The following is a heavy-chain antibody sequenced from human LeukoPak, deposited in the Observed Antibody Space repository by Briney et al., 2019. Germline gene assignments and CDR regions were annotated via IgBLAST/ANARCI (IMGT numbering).Heavy chain of an antibody. CDR3: GKDLAGSYLLDY. Sequence: GGSLRLSCVAPGSAFNEYTMHWVRQAPGKGLEWVSLITWEGATTYYADSVKGRFTISRDNSKTSLYLQMNNLSTEDTALYYCGKDLAGSYLLDYWGQGTLVTVSS. CDR1: GSAFNEYT. V-gene: IGHV3-43*01. CDR2: ITWEGATT. J-gene: IGHJ4*02. D-gene: IGHD3-10*01.